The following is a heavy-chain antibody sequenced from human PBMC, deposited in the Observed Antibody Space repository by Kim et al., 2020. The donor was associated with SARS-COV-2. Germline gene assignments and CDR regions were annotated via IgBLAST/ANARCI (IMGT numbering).Heavy chain of an antibody. Sequence: GGSLRLSCAASGFTFSSYWMSWVRQAPGKGLEWVANIKQDGSEKYYVDSVKGRFTISRDNAKNSLYLQMNSLRAEDTAVYYCARGSIVGATTYYFDYWGQGTLVTVSS. CDR1: GFTFSSYW. D-gene: IGHD1-26*01. V-gene: IGHV3-7*01. CDR2: IKQDGSEK. J-gene: IGHJ4*02. CDR3: ARGSIVGATTYYFDY.